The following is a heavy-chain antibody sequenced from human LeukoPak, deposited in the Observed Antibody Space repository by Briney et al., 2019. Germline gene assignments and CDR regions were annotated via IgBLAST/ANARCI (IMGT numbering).Heavy chain of an antibody. V-gene: IGHV3-11*01. Sequence: GGSLRLSCAASGFTFSDYTMSWIRQAPGKGLEWVSYISSGGTTIYYTDSVQGRFTVSRDNAKNSLYLQMSSLRAEDTAVYYCARDLQGLGAQNDAFDICGQGTMATVSS. CDR1: GFTFSDYT. J-gene: IGHJ3*02. CDR2: ISSGGTTI. CDR3: ARDLQGLGAQNDAFDI. D-gene: IGHD1-26*01.